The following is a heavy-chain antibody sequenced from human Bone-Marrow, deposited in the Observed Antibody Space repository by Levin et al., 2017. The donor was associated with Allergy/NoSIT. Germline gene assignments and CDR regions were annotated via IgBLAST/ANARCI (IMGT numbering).Heavy chain of an antibody. CDR3: ARQITVQRTPYYMDV. CDR1: GFTFSAYD. Sequence: PGGSLRLSCAASGFTFSAYDMNWVRQAPGKGLEWVSYISSSGSTLYYADSVKGRFTISRDNAKNSLYLQVNSLRAEDTAVYYCARQITVQRTPYYMDVWGKGTTVTVSS. V-gene: IGHV3-48*03. CDR2: ISSSGSTL. J-gene: IGHJ6*03. D-gene: IGHD1-1*01.